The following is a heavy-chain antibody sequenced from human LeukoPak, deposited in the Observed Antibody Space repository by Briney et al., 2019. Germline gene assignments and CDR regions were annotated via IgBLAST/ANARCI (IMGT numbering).Heavy chain of an antibody. J-gene: IGHJ4*02. Sequence: PSETLSLTCTVSGGSISSYYWSWIRQPAGKGLEWIGYIYYSGSTNYNPSLKSRVTISVDTSKNQFSLKLSSVTAADTAVYYCAREALPGYDLDYWGQGTLVTVSS. V-gene: IGHV4-59*01. D-gene: IGHD2-2*01. CDR2: IYYSGST. CDR3: AREALPGYDLDY. CDR1: GGSISSYY.